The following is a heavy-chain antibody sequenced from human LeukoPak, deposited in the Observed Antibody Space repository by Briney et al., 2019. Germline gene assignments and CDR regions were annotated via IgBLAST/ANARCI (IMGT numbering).Heavy chain of an antibody. J-gene: IGHJ4*02. Sequence: SETLSLTCAVYGGSFSGYYWSWIRQPAGKGLEWIGRIYTSGSTNYNPSLKSRVTISVDPSKNQSSLKLSSVTAADTAVYYCASLASGYYYSADYWGQGTLVTVSS. D-gene: IGHD3-22*01. CDR3: ASLASGYYYSADY. V-gene: IGHV4-59*10. CDR1: GGSFSGYY. CDR2: IYTSGST.